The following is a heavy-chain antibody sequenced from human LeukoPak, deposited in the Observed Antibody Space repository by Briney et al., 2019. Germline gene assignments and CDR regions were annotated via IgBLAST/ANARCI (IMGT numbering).Heavy chain of an antibody. Sequence: GGSLRLSCAASGFTFSSYAMHSGRQAPGKGLEWVAVISYDGSNKYYADSVKGRFTISRDNSKNTLYLQMNSLRAEDTAVYYCAREVLRVWFDPWGQGTLVTVSS. CDR1: GFTFSSYA. V-gene: IGHV3-30-3*01. CDR3: AREVLRVWFDP. D-gene: IGHD5-12*01. J-gene: IGHJ5*02. CDR2: ISYDGSNK.